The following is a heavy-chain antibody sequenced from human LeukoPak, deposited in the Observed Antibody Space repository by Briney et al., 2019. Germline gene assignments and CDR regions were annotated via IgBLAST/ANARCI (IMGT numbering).Heavy chain of an antibody. D-gene: IGHD3-22*01. CDR1: GFTFSSYS. CDR2: ISSSSSYI. CDR3: AKVRAVYYVGEPFDY. V-gene: IGHV3-21*04. J-gene: IGHJ4*02. Sequence: GGSLRLSCAASGFTFSSYSMNWVRQAPGKGLEWVSSISSSSSYIYYADSVKGRFTISRDNAKNTLYLQMNSLRAEDTAVYYCAKVRAVYYVGEPFDYWGQGTLVTVSS.